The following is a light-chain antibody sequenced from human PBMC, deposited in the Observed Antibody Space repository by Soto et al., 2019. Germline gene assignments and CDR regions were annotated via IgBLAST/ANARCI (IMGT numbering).Light chain of an antibody. CDR1: SSNIGSNT. V-gene: IGLV1-44*01. Sequence: QSALTQPPSEPGTPGQRVTISCSGSSSNIGSNTVNWYQQLPGTAPKLLIYSNNQRPSGVPDRFSGSKSGTSASLAISGLQSEDEADYYCAAWDDSLNGLYVFGTGTKVTVL. J-gene: IGLJ1*01. CDR3: AAWDDSLNGLYV. CDR2: SNN.